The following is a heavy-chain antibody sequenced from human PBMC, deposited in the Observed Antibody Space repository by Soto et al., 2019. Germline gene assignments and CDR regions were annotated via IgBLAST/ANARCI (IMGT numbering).Heavy chain of an antibody. CDR2: IKEDGSEK. Sequence: GGSLRLSCGASGFTFSGFWMTWVRQAPGKGLEWVANIKEDGSEKDYVDSVKGRFTISRDNAKNSLFLQMDSLRGEDTAVFYCARASRGLGHYDILTGFHYYYYMDVWGKGTTVTVSS. J-gene: IGHJ6*03. D-gene: IGHD3-9*01. CDR1: GFTFSGFW. CDR3: ARASRGLGHYDILTGFHYYYYMDV. V-gene: IGHV3-7*01.